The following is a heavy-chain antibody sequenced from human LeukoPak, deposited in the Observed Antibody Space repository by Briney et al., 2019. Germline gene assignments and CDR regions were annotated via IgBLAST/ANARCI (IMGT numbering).Heavy chain of an antibody. CDR2: INAGNGNT. V-gene: IGHV1-3*01. J-gene: IGHJ3*02. D-gene: IGHD2-21*01. Sequence: ASVKVSCKASGYTFTSYAMHWVRQAPGQRLEWMGWINAGNGNTKYSQKFQGRVTITTDESTSTAYMELSSLRSEDTAVYYCARGALNVVVIAMAAFDIWGQGTMVTVSS. CDR3: ARGALNVVVIAMAAFDI. CDR1: GYTFTSYA.